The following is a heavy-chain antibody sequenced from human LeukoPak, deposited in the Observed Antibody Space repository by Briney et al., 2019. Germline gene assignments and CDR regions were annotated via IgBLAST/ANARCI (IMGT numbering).Heavy chain of an antibody. CDR3: SRDRDTLMANDY. V-gene: IGHV3-64*01. J-gene: IGHJ4*02. Sequence: GGSLRLSCAASGFTFSSYAMHWVRQAPGKGLEYVSAISSNGGSTYYANSVKGRFTISRDNSKNTLYLQMGSLRAEDMAVYYCSRDRDTLMANDYWGQGTLVTVSS. CDR2: ISSNGGST. D-gene: IGHD5-18*01. CDR1: GFTFSSYA.